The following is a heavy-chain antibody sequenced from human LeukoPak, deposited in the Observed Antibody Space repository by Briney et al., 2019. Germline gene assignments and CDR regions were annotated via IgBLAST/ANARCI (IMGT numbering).Heavy chain of an antibody. CDR3: ASRRSGWPNDAFDI. CDR2: ISPSGGNT. Sequence: GGSLRLSCAGSGFIFAGYTMNWVRQAPGKGLQWLAYISPSGGNTLYADSVKGRFTISRDNVKNVVYLQMNSLTPEDTALYYCASRRSGWPNDAFDIWGQGTMVTVTS. D-gene: IGHD6-19*01. CDR1: GFIFAGYT. J-gene: IGHJ3*02. V-gene: IGHV3-48*01.